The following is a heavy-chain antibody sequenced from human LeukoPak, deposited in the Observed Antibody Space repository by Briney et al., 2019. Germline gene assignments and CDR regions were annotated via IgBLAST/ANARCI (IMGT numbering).Heavy chain of an antibody. CDR3: ARARQKLAYTVTENYYYMDV. J-gene: IGHJ6*03. CDR1: GFTFSSYS. V-gene: IGHV3-48*01. D-gene: IGHD6-13*01. CDR2: ISSSSSNI. Sequence: GGYLRLYGSGSGFTFSSYSMDWLRPAQGNGLEGVSYISSSSSNIYYADSVKGPFTISRDNSKNTLYLQMTSLRAKDTAVYYCARARQKLAYTVTENYYYMDVWRKGTTVTISS.